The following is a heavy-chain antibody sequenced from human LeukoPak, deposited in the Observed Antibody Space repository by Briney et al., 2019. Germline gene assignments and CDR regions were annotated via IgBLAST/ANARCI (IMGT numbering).Heavy chain of an antibody. V-gene: IGHV1-69*05. CDR3: ARTDIVVVPAAIRVNWFDP. D-gene: IGHD2-2*01. CDR1: GGTFSSYA. CDR2: IIPIFGTA. Sequence: SVKVSCKASGGTFSSYAISWVRQAPGQGLEWMGGIIPIFGTANYAQKYQGRVTITTDESTSTAYMELSSLRSEDTAVYYCARTDIVVVPAAIRVNWFDPWGQGTLATVSS. J-gene: IGHJ5*02.